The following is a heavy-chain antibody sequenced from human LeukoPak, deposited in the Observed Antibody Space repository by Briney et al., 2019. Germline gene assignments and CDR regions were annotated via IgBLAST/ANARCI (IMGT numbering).Heavy chain of an antibody. Sequence: GSLRLSCEASGFTFSSYWMSWIRQPPGKGLEWIGEINHSGSTNYNPSLKSRVTISVDTSKNQFSLKLSSVTAADTAVYYCARGRGYCSSTSCYGPKRGNWFDPWGQGTLVTVSS. J-gene: IGHJ5*02. V-gene: IGHV4-34*01. CDR1: GFTFSSYW. D-gene: IGHD2-2*01. CDR3: ARGRGYCSSTSCYGPKRGNWFDP. CDR2: INHSGST.